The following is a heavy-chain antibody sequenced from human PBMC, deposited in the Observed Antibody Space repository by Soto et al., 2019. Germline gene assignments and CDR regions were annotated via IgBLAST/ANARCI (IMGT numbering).Heavy chain of an antibody. Sequence: GPTLVNPTQTLTLTCTFSGFSLSTSGVGVGWIRQPSGKALEWLALIYWDGDKRYSPSLKSRLTITKDTSKNQVVLTMTNMDPVDTATYYCAHRQAQGIGLAGTFDSWGQGTLVTVSS. CDR1: GFSLSTSGVG. CDR3: AHRQAQGIGLAGTFDS. CDR2: IYWDGDK. D-gene: IGHD6-19*01. J-gene: IGHJ4*02. V-gene: IGHV2-5*02.